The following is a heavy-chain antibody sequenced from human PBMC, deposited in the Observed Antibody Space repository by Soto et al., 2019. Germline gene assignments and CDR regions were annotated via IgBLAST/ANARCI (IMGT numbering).Heavy chain of an antibody. CDR1: GGSISSGGYY. CDR3: ARIGSVTTNYFDY. J-gene: IGHJ4*02. CDR2: IYYSGST. Sequence: SETLSLTCTVSGGSISSGGYYWSWIRQHPGKGLEWIGYIYYSGSTYYNPSLKSRVTISVDTSKNQFSLKLSSVTAADTAVYYCARIGSVTTNYFDYWGQGTLVTVSS. V-gene: IGHV4-31*03. D-gene: IGHD4-17*01.